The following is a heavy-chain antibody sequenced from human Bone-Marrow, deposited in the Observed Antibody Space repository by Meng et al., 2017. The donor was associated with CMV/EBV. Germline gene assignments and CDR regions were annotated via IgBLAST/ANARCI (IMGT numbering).Heavy chain of an antibody. Sequence: GGSLRLSCEGSGFTFSRYWMHWVRQAPGKGLVWVSRVSSDGSSTTYADSVKGRFTISRDNAKKSLYLQMSGLRDEDTAWYYCAKGGAMIVVVTIFDSWGQGTLVTVSS. CDR1: GFTFSRYW. CDR2: VSSDGSST. J-gene: IGHJ4*02. V-gene: IGHV3-74*01. CDR3: AKGGAMIVVVTIFDS. D-gene: IGHD3-22*01.